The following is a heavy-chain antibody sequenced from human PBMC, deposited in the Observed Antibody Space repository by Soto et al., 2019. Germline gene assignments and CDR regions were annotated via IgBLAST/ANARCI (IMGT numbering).Heavy chain of an antibody. V-gene: IGHV4-39*02. Sequence: SETLSLTCVVSGDSMTRGSYYWAWIRQPPGKGLEWIGSFYYTGSTNYNPSLKSRVTVSADTSNNHFSLRLTSVTAADTAVYYSVRRLDFDHGSFSAPMDVSGKGTTPTVSS. CDR2: FYYTGST. J-gene: IGHJ6*03. CDR3: VRRLDFDHGSFSAPMDV. D-gene: IGHD3-9*01. CDR1: GDSMTRGSYY.